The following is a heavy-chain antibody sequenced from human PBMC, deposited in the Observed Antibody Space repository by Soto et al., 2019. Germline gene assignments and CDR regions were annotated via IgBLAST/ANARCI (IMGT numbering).Heavy chain of an antibody. D-gene: IGHD3-16*02. CDR3: PRSTHGEGYPHFFAD. CDR2: IHNTGNT. J-gene: IGHJ4*02. CDR1: GGSIDDINSY. Sequence: QVQLQESGPGLVMPSQTLSLTCAVSGGSIDDINSYWTWIRQSPGRSPEWIGYIHNTGNTFYSPSLKRRLAISIDRSKSQFALKLSAVTAADTAFYYSPRSTHGEGYPHFFADWCQGTLGTVSS. V-gene: IGHV4-30-4*01.